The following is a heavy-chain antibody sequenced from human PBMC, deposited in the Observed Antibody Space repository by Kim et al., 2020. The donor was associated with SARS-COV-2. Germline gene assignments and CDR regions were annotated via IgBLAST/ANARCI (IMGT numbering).Heavy chain of an antibody. Sequence: GGSLRLSCAASGFTFSSHVIHWVHQAPGKGLEWVALISYEGSTQKYTDSVKGRFTVSRDNSKNTLFLQMNSLRPEDTAVYYCARNLVGDTDLGPWGQGTLVTVSS. V-gene: IGHV3-30*03. D-gene: IGHD1-26*01. CDR1: GFTFSSHV. CDR3: ARNLVGDTDLGP. J-gene: IGHJ5*02. CDR2: ISYEGSTQ.